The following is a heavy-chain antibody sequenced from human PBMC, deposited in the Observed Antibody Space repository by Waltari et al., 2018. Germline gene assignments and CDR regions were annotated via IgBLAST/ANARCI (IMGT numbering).Heavy chain of an antibody. J-gene: IGHJ3*01. CDR2: IYYSGST. D-gene: IGHD1-26*01. Sequence: QLQLQESGPGLVKPSETLSLTCTVSGGSISSSSYYWGWIRQPPGKGLEWIGSIYYSGSTYYNPSLRSRATISVDMSTNQFSLKLTSVTAADTAVYYCARRGATLSAFEFWGQGTMVTVSS. CDR3: ARRGATLSAFEF. V-gene: IGHV4-39*07. CDR1: GGSISSSSYY.